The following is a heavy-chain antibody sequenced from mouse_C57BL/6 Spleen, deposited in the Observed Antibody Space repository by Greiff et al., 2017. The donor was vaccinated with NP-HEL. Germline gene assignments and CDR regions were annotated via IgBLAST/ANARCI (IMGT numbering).Heavy chain of an antibody. CDR1: GYTFTSYW. CDR3: ARGDYEGFDY. Sequence: QVQLQQPGAELVKPGASVKMSCKASGYTFTSYWITWVKQRPGQGLEWIGDIYPGSGSTNYNEKFKSKATLTVATSSSTAYMQLSSLTSEDSAVYYCARGDYEGFDYWGQGTTLTVSS. J-gene: IGHJ2*01. CDR2: IYPGSGST. V-gene: IGHV1-55*01. D-gene: IGHD2-4*01.